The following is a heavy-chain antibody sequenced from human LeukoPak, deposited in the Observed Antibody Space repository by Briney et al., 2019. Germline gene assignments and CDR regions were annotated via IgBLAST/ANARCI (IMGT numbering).Heavy chain of an antibody. J-gene: IGHJ1*01. CDR3: ASDGYSPEYFQH. V-gene: IGHV3-66*01. Sequence: GGSLRLSCAASGFTFSSYWMTWVRQAPGKGLEWVSVIYSGGSTFYADSVKGRFTISRDNSKNTLYLQMNSLRAEDTAVYYCASDGYSPEYFQHWGQGTLVTVSS. D-gene: IGHD2-15*01. CDR1: GFTFSSYW. CDR2: IYSGGST.